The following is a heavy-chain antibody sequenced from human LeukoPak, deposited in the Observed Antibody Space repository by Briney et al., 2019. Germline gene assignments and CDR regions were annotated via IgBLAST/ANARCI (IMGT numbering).Heavy chain of an antibody. CDR3: ARDRYCSSTSCYVSFDY. D-gene: IGHD2-2*01. J-gene: IGHJ4*02. CDR2: INPSGGST. Sequence: GASVKVSCKASGYTFTSYYMHWVRQAPGQELEWMGIINPSGGSTSYAQKFQGRVTMTRDTSTSTVYMELSSLRSEDTAVYYCARDRYCSSTSCYVSFDYWGQGTLVTVSS. CDR1: GYTFTSYY. V-gene: IGHV1-46*01.